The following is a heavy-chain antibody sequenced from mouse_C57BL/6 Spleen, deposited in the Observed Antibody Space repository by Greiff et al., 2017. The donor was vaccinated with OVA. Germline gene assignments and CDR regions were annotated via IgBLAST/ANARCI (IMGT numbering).Heavy chain of an antibody. V-gene: IGHV1-82*01. CDR2: IYPGDGDT. CDR3: ASPLYYYGSSPFAY. CDR1: GYAFSSSW. Sequence: QVQLQQPGAELVMPGASVKISCKASGYAFSSSWMNWVKQRPGKGLEWIGRIYPGDGDTNYNGKFKGKATLTADKSSSTAYMQLSSLTSEDSAVYFCASPLYYYGSSPFAYWGQGTLVTVSA. J-gene: IGHJ3*01. D-gene: IGHD1-1*01.